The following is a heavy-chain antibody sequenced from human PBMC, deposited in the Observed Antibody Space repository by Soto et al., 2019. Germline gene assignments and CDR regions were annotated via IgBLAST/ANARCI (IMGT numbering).Heavy chain of an antibody. J-gene: IGHJ5*02. CDR1: GDSISSGGYY. Sequence: PSETLSLTCAVSGDSISSGGYYWSWIRQHPGKGLEWIGYIYYSGSTYYNPSLKSRVTISVDTSKNQFSLKLSSVTAADTAVYYCARIAAPPGVVWFDPWGQGTLVTVSS. CDR3: ARIAAPPGVVWFDP. CDR2: IYYSGST. V-gene: IGHV4-31*11. D-gene: IGHD6-6*01.